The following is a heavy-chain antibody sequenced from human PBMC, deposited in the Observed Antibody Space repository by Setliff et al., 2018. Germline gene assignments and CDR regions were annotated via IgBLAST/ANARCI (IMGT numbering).Heavy chain of an antibody. V-gene: IGHV4-34*01. CDR3: ARDQWVRSPPLYFSYSMDV. D-gene: IGHD5-12*01. CDR2: INHRGST. CDR1: Y. Sequence: YWSWIRQPPGKGLEWIEEINHRGSTNYSPSLRSRVTMSVDSSKKQLSLKLTTVTAADTAVYYCARDQWVRSPPLYFSYSMDVWGQGTTVTVS. J-gene: IGHJ6*02.